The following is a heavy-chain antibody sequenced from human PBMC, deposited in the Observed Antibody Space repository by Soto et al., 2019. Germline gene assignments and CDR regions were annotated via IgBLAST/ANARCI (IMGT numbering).Heavy chain of an antibody. CDR2: ISTYSGNT. D-gene: IGHD3-16*01. CDR1: GYTFSSYS. J-gene: IGHJ4*02. V-gene: IGHV1-18*04. Sequence: QIQMVQSGAEVKQPGASVKISCKTSGYTFSSYSINWVRQAPGQGLEWMAWISTYSGNTHYAERVQGRVTVTLDKSARTAFMEMRGLTSDDTAFYFCARDNGYYDIWGQGTLVTVSS. CDR3: ARDNGYYDI.